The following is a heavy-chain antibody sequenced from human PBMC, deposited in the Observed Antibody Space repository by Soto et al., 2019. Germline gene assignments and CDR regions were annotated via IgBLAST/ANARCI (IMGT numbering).Heavy chain of an antibody. D-gene: IGHD6-13*01. V-gene: IGHV1-2*02. CDR3: ARDTRRKAAGNWFDP. CDR2: INPNSGGT. Sequence: ASVKVSCKASGYTFTGYYTHWVRQAPGQGLEWMGWINPNSGGTNYAQKFQGRVTMTRDTSISTAYMELSRLRSDDTAAYYCARDTRRKAAGNWFDPWGQGTLVTVSS. J-gene: IGHJ5*02. CDR1: GYTFTGYY.